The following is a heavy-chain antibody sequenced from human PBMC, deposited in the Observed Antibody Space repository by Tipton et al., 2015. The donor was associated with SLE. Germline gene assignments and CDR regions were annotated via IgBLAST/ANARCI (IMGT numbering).Heavy chain of an antibody. D-gene: IGHD3-3*01. CDR1: GGSINNYY. J-gene: IGHJ6*04. CDR2: VFYSGST. V-gene: IGHV4-59*01. CDR3: AREGLRFLHMDV. Sequence: TLSLTCTVSGGSINNYYWSLIRQTPGKGLEWIGNVFYSGSTHYNPSLKSRVIMSVDTSKNEFSLKVSSVTAADTAVYYCAREGLRFLHMDVWGRATTVIVSS.